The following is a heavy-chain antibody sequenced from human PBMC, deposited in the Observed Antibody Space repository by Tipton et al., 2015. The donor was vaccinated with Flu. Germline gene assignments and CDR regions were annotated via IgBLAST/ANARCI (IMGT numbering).Heavy chain of an antibody. J-gene: IGHJ4*02. CDR3: ARAPPEETSMGYCNY. D-gene: IGHD5-18*01. Sequence: QVQLVQSGGGVVQPGRSLRLSCAASGFTFSNYGMHWVRQAPGKGLEWVAVIWYDGNNKYYADSVKGRFTISRDNSKNTLYLQMTSLRADDTAVYYCARAPPEETSMGYCNYWGQGTLVTVSS. V-gene: IGHV3-33*01. CDR2: IWYDGNNK. CDR1: GFTFSNYG.